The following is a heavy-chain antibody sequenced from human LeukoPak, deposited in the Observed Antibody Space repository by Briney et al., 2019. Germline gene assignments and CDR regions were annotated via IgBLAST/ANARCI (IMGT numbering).Heavy chain of an antibody. Sequence: SETLSLTCTVSGGSISSSSYYWGWIRQPPGKGLEWIGSIYCSGSTYYNPSLKSRVTISVDTSKNQFSLKLSSVTAADTAVYYCARHCSSTSCYYASDYWGQGTLVTVSS. D-gene: IGHD2-2*01. CDR2: IYCSGST. CDR3: ARHCSSTSCYYASDY. V-gene: IGHV4-39*01. J-gene: IGHJ4*02. CDR1: GGSISSSSYY.